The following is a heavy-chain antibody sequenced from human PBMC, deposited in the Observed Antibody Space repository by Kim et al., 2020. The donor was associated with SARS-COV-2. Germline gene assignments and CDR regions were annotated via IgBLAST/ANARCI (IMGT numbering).Heavy chain of an antibody. Sequence: GGSLRLSCAAYGFTFSDYYMSWIRQTPGKGLEWVSFISSISSYTNYADSVKGRFTISRDNAKSSLYLQMNSLRAEDTAVYYCARDCSGVSCYVYWGQGTRVTVSS. J-gene: IGHJ4*02. CDR3: ARDCSGVSCYVY. V-gene: IGHV3-11*05. CDR2: ISSISSYT. D-gene: IGHD2-15*01. CDR1: GFTFSDYY.